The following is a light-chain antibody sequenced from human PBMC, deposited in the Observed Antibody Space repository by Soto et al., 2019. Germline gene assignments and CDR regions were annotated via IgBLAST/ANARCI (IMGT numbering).Light chain of an antibody. CDR2: DAS. J-gene: IGKJ1*01. CDR3: QQYNIYPWT. CDR1: QSISNR. V-gene: IGKV1-5*01. Sequence: DIQMTQSPSTLSASVGDGVTITCRASQSISNRLARYQQRPGKAPKYLIYDASTLDSGAPSRFSGSGSGTEFTLSISSLQPDDFATYYCQQYNIYPWTFGQGTKVEIK.